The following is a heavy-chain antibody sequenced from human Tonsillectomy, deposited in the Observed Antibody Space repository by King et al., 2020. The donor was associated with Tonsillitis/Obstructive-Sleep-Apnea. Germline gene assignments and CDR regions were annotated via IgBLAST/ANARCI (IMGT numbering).Heavy chain of an antibody. CDR1: GYTFTSYY. CDR3: GREGGQYYYYMDV. D-gene: IGHD6-25*01. V-gene: IGHV1-46*01. CDR2: INPSGGST. J-gene: IGHJ6*03. Sequence: QLVQSGAEVKKPGASVKVSCKASGYTFTSYYMHWVRQAPGQGLEWMGIINPSGGSTSYAQKFQGRVTMTGDTSTSTVYMELSSLRSEDTAVYYWGREGGQYYYYMDVWGKGTTVTVSS.